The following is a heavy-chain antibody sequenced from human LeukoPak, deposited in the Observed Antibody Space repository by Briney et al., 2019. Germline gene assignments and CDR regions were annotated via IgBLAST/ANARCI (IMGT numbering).Heavy chain of an antibody. V-gene: IGHV3-74*01. CDR2: IISDGSGT. CDR1: GFTFSSYW. J-gene: IGHJ4*02. CDR3: ARANHPTYYDSSGYYQDY. D-gene: IGHD3-22*01. Sequence: GGSLRLSCAVSGFTFSSYWMHWVRQAPGKGLVWVSRIISDGSGTRYADSVKGRFTISRDNAKNTLYLQMNSLRAEDTGVYYCARANHPTYYDSSGYYQDYWGQGTLVTVSS.